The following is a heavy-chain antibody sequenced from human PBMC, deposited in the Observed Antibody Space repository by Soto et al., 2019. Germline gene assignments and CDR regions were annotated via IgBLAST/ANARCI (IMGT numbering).Heavy chain of an antibody. J-gene: IGHJ3*01. D-gene: IGHD1-1*01. CDR1: GFSFSTSI. CDR3: ARAIASTSHVSFDV. V-gene: IGHV3-21*04. Sequence: PGGSMRLSCVASGFSFSTSIMHWVRQAPGKGLEWIATISSTSTNIYYAGSVKGRFSISRDNPKNSLFLQMNSLRAEDMAVYYCARAIASTSHVSFDVWGKETMVTVSS. CDR2: ISSTSTNI.